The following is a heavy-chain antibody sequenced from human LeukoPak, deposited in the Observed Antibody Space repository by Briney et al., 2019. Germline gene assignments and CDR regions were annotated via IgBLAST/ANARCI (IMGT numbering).Heavy chain of an antibody. J-gene: IGHJ4*02. CDR2: IIPIFGTA. CDR1: GGTFSSYA. Sequence: GASVKVSCKASGGTFSSYAISWVRQAPGQGLEWMGGIIPIFGTANYAQKFQGRVTITADGSTSTAYMELSSLRSEDTAVYYCARDGTHYYDSSGYYYPKDWGQGTLVTVSS. D-gene: IGHD3-22*01. CDR3: ARDGTHYYDSSGYYYPKD. V-gene: IGHV1-69*13.